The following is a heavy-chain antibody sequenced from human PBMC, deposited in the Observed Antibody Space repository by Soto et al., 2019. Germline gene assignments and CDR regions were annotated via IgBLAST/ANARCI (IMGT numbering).Heavy chain of an antibody. Sequence: EVQLLESGGGLVQPGGSLRLSCAASGFTFSSYAMSWVSQAPGKGLEWVSAIDGTGSDAYYADSVKGRFTISRDNSRNTLTLQMNSLRAEDTAVYYCANIFRTLYTATTSFDFWGHGTLVTVSS. J-gene: IGHJ4*01. CDR1: GFTFSSYA. V-gene: IGHV3-23*01. D-gene: IGHD1-26*01. CDR2: IDGTGSDA. CDR3: ANIFRTLYTATTSFDF.